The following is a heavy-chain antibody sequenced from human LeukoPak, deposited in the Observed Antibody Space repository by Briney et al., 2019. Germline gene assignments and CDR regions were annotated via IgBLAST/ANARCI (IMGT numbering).Heavy chain of an antibody. V-gene: IGHV1-8*01. CDR2: MNPNSGNT. CDR1: GYTFTSYD. Sequence: ASVKVSCKASGYTFTSYDINWVRQAPGQGLERMGWMNPNSGNTGYAQKFQGRVTMTRNTSISTAYMELSSLRSEDTAVYYCARVSVPWAEFYGFTVTTTPGGFDPWGQGTLVTVSS. CDR3: ARVSVPWAEFYGFTVTTTPGGFDP. D-gene: IGHD4-17*01. J-gene: IGHJ5*02.